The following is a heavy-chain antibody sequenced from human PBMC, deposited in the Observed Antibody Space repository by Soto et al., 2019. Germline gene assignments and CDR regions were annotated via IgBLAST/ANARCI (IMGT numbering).Heavy chain of an antibody. D-gene: IGHD3-22*01. CDR3: ATSGPDYYDSSGYYYAFYGLFDY. V-gene: IGHV3-48*02. CDR2: ISSSSSTI. Sequence: EVQLVESGGGLVQPGGSLRLSCAAYGYTFSSYSMNWVRQAPGKGLEWVSYISSSSSTIYYADSVKGRFTISRDNAKNSLYLQMNSLRDEDTAVYYCATSGPDYYDSSGYYYAFYGLFDYWGQGTLVTVSS. J-gene: IGHJ4*02. CDR1: GYTFSSYS.